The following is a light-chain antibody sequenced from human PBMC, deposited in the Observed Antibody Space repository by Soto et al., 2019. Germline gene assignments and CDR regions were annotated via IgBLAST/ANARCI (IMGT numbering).Light chain of an antibody. Sequence: DIQMTQSPSTLSASVGDRVTITCRASQRISSWLAWYQQKPGKAPKLLIYEASILQSGVPSRFSGSASGTEFTLTISGLQADDFATYYCQHFLTYPLTFGGGTKVDI. V-gene: IGKV1-5*03. CDR2: EAS. CDR1: QRISSW. CDR3: QHFLTYPLT. J-gene: IGKJ4*01.